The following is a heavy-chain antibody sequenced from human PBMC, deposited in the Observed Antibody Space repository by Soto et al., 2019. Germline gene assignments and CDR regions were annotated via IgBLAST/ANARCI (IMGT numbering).Heavy chain of an antibody. CDR3: AREMAGLGGEYDY. D-gene: IGHD3-16*01. CDR2: ISGSSGNA. J-gene: IGHJ4*02. Sequence: QVQLVQSGAEVKNPGASVKVSCKTSGYTFTKYGVGWLRQAPGQGLEWMGWISGSSGNANYAEKVQGRITLTTDTSTSTAYIELRSLRSDDTAVYYCAREMAGLGGEYDYWGQGTLGTVSS. CDR1: GYTFTKYG. V-gene: IGHV1-18*01.